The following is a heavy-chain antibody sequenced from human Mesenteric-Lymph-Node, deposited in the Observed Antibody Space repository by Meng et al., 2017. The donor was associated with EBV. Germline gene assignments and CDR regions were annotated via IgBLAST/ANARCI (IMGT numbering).Heavy chain of an antibody. CDR3: ARSTRGYSSSWFDY. V-gene: IGHV4-34*02. CDR2: INPSGGT. CDR1: GGSFSGSF. J-gene: IGHJ4*02. Sequence: QVQLQQGGGVVLKPSETLSLTCAVYGGSFSGSFWSWIRQPPGKGLEWIGEINPSGGTNYSPSLKSRVTISLDTSKNQFSLKLSSVTAADTAVYYCARSTRGYSSSWFDYWSQGTLVTVSS. D-gene: IGHD6-13*01.